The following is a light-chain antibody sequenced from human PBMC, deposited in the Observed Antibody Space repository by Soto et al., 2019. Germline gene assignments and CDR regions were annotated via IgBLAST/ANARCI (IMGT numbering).Light chain of an antibody. J-gene: IGLJ1*01. V-gene: IGLV2-8*01. CDR2: EVT. CDR3: SSYAGSNNYV. CDR1: SSDVGTYDY. Sequence: QPALTQPPSASGSPGQSVTISCTGTSSDVGTYDYVSWYQQYPGKAPKLMIYEVTKRPSGVPDRFSGSKSGNTASLTVSGLQAEDEAEYYCSSYAGSNNYVFGTGTKVTVL.